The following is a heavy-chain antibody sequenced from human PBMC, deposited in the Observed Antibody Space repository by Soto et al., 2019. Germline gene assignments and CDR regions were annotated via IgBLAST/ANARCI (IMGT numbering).Heavy chain of an antibody. D-gene: IGHD3-16*01. Sequence: ASVKVSCKASGYTFTSYDINWVRQATGQGLEWMGWMNPNSGNTGYAQKFQGRVTMTRNTSISTAYMELSSLRSEDTAVYYCARARTIYDYIWGSSRRAFDIWGQGTMVTVS. CDR2: MNPNSGNT. CDR1: GYTFTSYD. J-gene: IGHJ3*02. CDR3: ARARTIYDYIWGSSRRAFDI. V-gene: IGHV1-8*01.